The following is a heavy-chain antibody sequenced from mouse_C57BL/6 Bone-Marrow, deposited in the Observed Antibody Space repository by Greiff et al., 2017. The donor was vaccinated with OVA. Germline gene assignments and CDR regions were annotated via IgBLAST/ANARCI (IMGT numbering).Heavy chain of an antibody. CDR2: ISDGGSYT. Sequence: EVPGVESGGGLVKPGGSLKLSCAASGFTFSSYAMSWVRQTPEKRLEWVATISDGGSYTYYPDNVKGRFTISRDNAKHNLYLQMSHLKSEDTAMYYCAQYYGSSLAWFAYWGQGTLVTVSA. J-gene: IGHJ3*01. D-gene: IGHD1-1*01. CDR1: GFTFSSYA. CDR3: AQYYGSSLAWFAY. V-gene: IGHV5-4*01.